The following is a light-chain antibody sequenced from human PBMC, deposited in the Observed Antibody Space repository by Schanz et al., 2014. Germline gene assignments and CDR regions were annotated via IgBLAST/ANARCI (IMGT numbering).Light chain of an antibody. CDR3: QQYNNWPYT. J-gene: IGKJ2*01. Sequence: PGERATLSCRASQSVTSNSLAWFQQKPGQAPRVVIYGASSRATGIPARFSGSGSGTEFTLTISSLQSEDFAVYYCQQYNNWPYTFGQGTKLEIK. CDR1: QSVTSN. CDR2: GAS. V-gene: IGKV3D-15*01.